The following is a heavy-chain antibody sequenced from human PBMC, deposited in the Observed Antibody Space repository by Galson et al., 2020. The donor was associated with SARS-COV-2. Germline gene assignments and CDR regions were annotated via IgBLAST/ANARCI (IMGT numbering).Heavy chain of an antibody. CDR3: VKDWEWSPTTFDH. D-gene: IGHD3-3*01. J-gene: IGHJ4*02. CDR1: GFIFSEYA. V-gene: IGHV3-64D*06. Sequence: GESLKISCSASGFIFSEYAMHWVRQAPGKGLEYVSTINSNGGNTYYADSVKGRFIISRDNSKNTVYLQMSSPRPEDTAIYYCVKDWEWSPTTFDHWGQGTLVTVSS. CDR2: INSNGGNT.